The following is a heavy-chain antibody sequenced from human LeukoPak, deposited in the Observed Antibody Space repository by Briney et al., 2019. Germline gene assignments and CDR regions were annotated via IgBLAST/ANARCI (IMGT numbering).Heavy chain of an antibody. CDR3: ARREETVSSSWYYFDH. CDR1: GYTFTRYY. D-gene: IGHD6-13*01. CDR2: INPNSGGT. Sequence: ASVKVSYTSSGYTFTRYYMHWVRQAPGQGLEWMGRINPNSGGTNYVQKFQGRVTMTRDTSISTAYMELSRLRSDDTAVYYCARREETVSSSWYYFDHWGQGTLVTVSS. J-gene: IGHJ4*01. V-gene: IGHV1-2*02.